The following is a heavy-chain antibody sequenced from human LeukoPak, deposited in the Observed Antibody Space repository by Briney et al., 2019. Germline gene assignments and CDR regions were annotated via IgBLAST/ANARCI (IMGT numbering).Heavy chain of an antibody. CDR1: GGSFSGYY. CDR2: IYYSGST. Sequence: SETLSLTCAVYGGSFSGYYWSWIRQPPGKGLEWIGYIYYSGSTNYNPSLKSRVTISVDTSKNQFSLKLSSVTAADTAVYYCARQNYDFWSGYYTGNYYYYGMDVWGQGTTVTVSS. J-gene: IGHJ6*02. V-gene: IGHV4-59*01. D-gene: IGHD3-3*01. CDR3: ARQNYDFWSGYYTGNYYYYGMDV.